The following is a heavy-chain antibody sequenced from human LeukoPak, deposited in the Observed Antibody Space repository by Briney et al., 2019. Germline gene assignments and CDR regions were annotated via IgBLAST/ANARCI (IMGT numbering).Heavy chain of an antibody. CDR1: GYSFTSYW. D-gene: IGHD5-12*01. CDR2: IYPGDSDT. V-gene: IGHV5-51*01. CDR3: ARPGPSGLVYY. Sequence: GESLKISCEGFGYSFTSYWSGWVRQMPVKGLEWMGIIYPGDSDTRYSPSFQGQVTISADKSISTAYLQWSSLKASDTAMYYCARPGPSGLVYYWGQGTLVTVSS. J-gene: IGHJ4*02.